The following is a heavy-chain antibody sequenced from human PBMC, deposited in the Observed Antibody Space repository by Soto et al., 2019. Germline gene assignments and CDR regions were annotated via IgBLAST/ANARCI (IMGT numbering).Heavy chain of an antibody. CDR1: GYTFTGYY. CDR2: INPNSGGT. D-gene: IGHD6-6*01. Sequence: ASVKVSCKASGYTFTGYYMHWVRQAPGQGLEWMGWINPNSGGTNYAQKFQGWVTMTRDTSISTAYMELSRLRSDDTAVYYCARDKKSRPYYYYGMDVWGHGTTVTVSS. V-gene: IGHV1-2*04. J-gene: IGHJ6*02. CDR3: ARDKKSRPYYYYGMDV.